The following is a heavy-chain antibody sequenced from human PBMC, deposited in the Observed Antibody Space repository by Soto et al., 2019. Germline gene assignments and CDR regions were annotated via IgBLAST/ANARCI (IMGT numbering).Heavy chain of an antibody. CDR3: ARVGPPTGFDY. CDR1: GYTFTSYY. CDR2: INPSGGST. V-gene: IGHV1-46*03. Sequence: QVQLVQSGAEVKKPGASVKDSCKASGYTFTSYYMHWVRQAPGQGLEWMGIINPSGGSTSYAQKFQGRVTMTRDTSTSTVYMELSSLRSEDTAVYYCARVGPPTGFDYWGQGTLVTVSS. J-gene: IGHJ4*02. D-gene: IGHD2-8*02.